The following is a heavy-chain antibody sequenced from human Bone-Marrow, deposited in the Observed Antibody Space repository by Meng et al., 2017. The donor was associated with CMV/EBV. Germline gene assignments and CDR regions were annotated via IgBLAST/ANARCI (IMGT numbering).Heavy chain of an antibody. CDR1: GFTFSSYW. CDR3: VRDSGHSNIYYSYYYRMDV. CDR2: IKQDASEK. Sequence: GESLKISCAASGFTFSSYWMSWVRQAPGNGLEWVANIKQDASEKYYVGSVKGRFIISRDNAKNSLDLQMNSLRAEDTAVYYCVRDSGHSNIYYSYYYRMDVWGQGTTVTVSS. J-gene: IGHJ6*02. D-gene: IGHD6-13*01. V-gene: IGHV3-7*01.